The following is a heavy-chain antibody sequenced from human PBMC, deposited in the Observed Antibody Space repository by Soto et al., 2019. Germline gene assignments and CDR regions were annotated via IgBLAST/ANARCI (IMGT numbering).Heavy chain of an antibody. D-gene: IGHD5-18*01. V-gene: IGHV3-21*01. J-gene: IGHJ6*02. Sequence: EVQLVESGGGLVKPGGSLRLSCAASGFTFSSYSMNWVRQAPGKGLEWVSSISSSSSYIYYADSVKGRFTISIDNAKNSLYLQMNSLRAEDTAVYYCARDSAVGYTGENYYYGMDVWGQGTTVTVSS. CDR2: ISSSSSYI. CDR1: GFTFSSYS. CDR3: ARDSAVGYTGENYYYGMDV.